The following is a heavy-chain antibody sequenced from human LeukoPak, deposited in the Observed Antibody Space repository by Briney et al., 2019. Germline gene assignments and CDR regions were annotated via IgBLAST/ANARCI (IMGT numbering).Heavy chain of an antibody. V-gene: IGHV4-31*03. J-gene: IGHJ4*02. D-gene: IGHD3-10*01. CDR2: IYYSGST. CDR1: GGSISSGGYY. CDR3: ARVYYGSGSYLDDY. Sequence: SETLSLTCTVSGGSISSGGYYWSWIRQHPGKGLEWIGYIYYSGSTYYNPSLKSRVTISVDTSKNQFSLKLNSVTAADTAVYYCARVYYGSGSYLDDYWGQGTLVTVSS.